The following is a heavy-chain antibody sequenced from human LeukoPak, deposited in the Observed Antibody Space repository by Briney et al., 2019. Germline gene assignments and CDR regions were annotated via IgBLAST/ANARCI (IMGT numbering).Heavy chain of an antibody. CDR3: AKFSGVVVAADFDY. J-gene: IGHJ4*02. D-gene: IGHD2-15*01. V-gene: IGHV3-23*01. CDR1: GFTFSRYA. CDR2: IVGSGDRT. Sequence: PGGSLRLSCSASGFTFSRYAMTWVRQAPGKGLEWASAIVGSGDRTYYADSMKGRFTISRDNSMKVVYLQMNSLRVEDTAVYYCAKFSGVVVAADFDYWGQGTLVTVSS.